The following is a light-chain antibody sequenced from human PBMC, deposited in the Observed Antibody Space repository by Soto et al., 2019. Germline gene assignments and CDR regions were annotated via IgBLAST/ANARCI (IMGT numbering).Light chain of an antibody. V-gene: IGKV3-20*01. CDR2: GAS. Sequence: EIVLTQSPGTLSLSPGERATLSCRASQSVSTTYLAWYQQKPGQAPRLLIYGASSRATGIPDRFSGSGSGTDFTLTISRLEPADFAVYYCQKYGSSRWTFGHGTKVEIK. CDR3: QKYGSSRWT. CDR1: QSVSTTY. J-gene: IGKJ1*01.